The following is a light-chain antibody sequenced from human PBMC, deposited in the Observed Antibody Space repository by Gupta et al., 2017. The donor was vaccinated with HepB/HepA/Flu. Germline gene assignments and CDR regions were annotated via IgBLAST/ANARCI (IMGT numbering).Light chain of an antibody. V-gene: IGKV1-39*01. Sequence: DNEITQAPSALCAAAGDRVTIPCRASQSISSYLNWYQQKPGKAPKLLIYAASRLQSGVPSRFSGSGSGTDFTLTISSLQPEDFATYYCQQCYSTPPYTFGQGTKLEIK. CDR3: QQCYSTPPYT. J-gene: IGKJ2*01. CDR1: QSISSY. CDR2: AAS.